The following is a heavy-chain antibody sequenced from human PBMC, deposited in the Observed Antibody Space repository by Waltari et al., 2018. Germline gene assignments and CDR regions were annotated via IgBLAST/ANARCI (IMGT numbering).Heavy chain of an antibody. J-gene: IGHJ4*02. Sequence: QLQLQESGPGLVKPSGTLSLTCTVSGDSMTSNNWWRWVRQHPEKGLEWIGQSPRSGRTNYNPSLESRVTISIDTANKQLSLKLTSTTAADTAVYYCARDRGRGLYLDSWGQGILVTVSP. V-gene: IGHV4-4*02. CDR2: SPRSGRT. D-gene: IGHD2-15*01. CDR1: GDSMTSNNW. CDR3: ARDRGRGLYLDS.